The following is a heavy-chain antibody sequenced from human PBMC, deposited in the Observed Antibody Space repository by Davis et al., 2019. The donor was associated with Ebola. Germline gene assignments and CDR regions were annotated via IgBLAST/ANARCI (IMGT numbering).Heavy chain of an antibody. Sequence: ASVKVSCKASGYTFTSYGISWVRQAPGQGLEWMGWISAYNGNTNYAQKLQGRVTMTTDTSTSTAYMELRSLRSDDTAVYYCARDSMRMVYAIWRAYFDYWGQGTLVTVSS. D-gene: IGHD2-8*01. CDR3: ARDSMRMVYAIWRAYFDY. CDR2: ISAYNGNT. V-gene: IGHV1-18*04. CDR1: GYTFTSYG. J-gene: IGHJ4*02.